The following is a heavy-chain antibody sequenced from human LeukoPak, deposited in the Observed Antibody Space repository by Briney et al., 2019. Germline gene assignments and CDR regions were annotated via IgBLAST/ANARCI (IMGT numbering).Heavy chain of an antibody. D-gene: IGHD3-16*01. Sequence: SETLSLTCTVSGDSISRYYWSWIRQPAGKGLEWIGRIYNGGIITYNPSLKSRVTMSIDTSNNQFSLRLRFVTAADTAVYYCARHNSDYVWGSHPDYWGQGTLVTVSS. CDR2: IYNGGII. CDR3: ARHNSDYVWGSHPDY. CDR1: GDSISRYY. V-gene: IGHV4-4*07. J-gene: IGHJ4*02.